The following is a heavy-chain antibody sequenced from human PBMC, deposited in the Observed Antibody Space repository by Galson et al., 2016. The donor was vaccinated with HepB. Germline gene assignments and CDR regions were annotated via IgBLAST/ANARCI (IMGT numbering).Heavy chain of an antibody. J-gene: IGHJ4*02. CDR2: ITFNSGNM. D-gene: IGHD4-11*01. V-gene: IGHV3-9*01. Sequence: SLRLSCAASGFTFENFAMHWVRQAPGKGLEWVSGITFNSGNMAYADSVKGRFTISRDNAKNSLFLQIRSLRAEDTAVYFCATFIEEHSSFESWGQGTQVTVSS. CDR1: GFTFENFA. CDR3: ATFIEEHSSFES.